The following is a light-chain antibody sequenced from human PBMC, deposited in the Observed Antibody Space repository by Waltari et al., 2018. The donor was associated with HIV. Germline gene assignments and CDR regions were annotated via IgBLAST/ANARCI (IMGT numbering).Light chain of an antibody. CDR1: QNINRW. V-gene: IGKV1-5*01. CDR2: QAS. J-gene: IGKJ4*01. Sequence: DIQMTQSPATLSASVGDRVTISCRASQNINRWLAWYQQRPGEPPKFLIYQASSLESGVPSRFRGSGSGTLFTLTINSLQPADFATYYCQQYHAYPVTFGGGTKVENK. CDR3: QQYHAYPVT.